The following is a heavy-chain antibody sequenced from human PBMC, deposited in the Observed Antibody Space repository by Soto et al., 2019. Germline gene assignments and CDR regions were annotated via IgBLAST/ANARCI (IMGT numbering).Heavy chain of an antibody. CDR1: GGTFSSYA. Sequence: ASVKVSCKASGGTFSSYAISWVRQAPGQGLEWMGGIIPIFGTANYAQKFQGRVTITADESTSTAYMELSSLRSEDTAVYYCARVGYYYDSSGGFDAFDIWGQGTMVTVSS. D-gene: IGHD3-22*01. CDR2: IIPIFGTA. J-gene: IGHJ3*02. CDR3: ARVGYYYDSSGGFDAFDI. V-gene: IGHV1-69*13.